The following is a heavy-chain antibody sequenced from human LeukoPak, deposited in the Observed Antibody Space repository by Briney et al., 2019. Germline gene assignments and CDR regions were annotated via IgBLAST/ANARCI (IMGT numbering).Heavy chain of an antibody. CDR2: ISGSGGST. CDR1: RFTFRSYA. J-gene: IGHJ6*03. V-gene: IGHV3-23*01. D-gene: IGHD6-19*01. Sequence: PGGSLRLSRAASRFTFRSYAMSWVRQAPARELEWVSAISGSGGSTYYADSVKGPFTISRDNSKNTLYLQMNSLRAEDTAVYYCAKPPKAAVAGMVVDYYYYMDVWGKGTTVTVSS. CDR3: AKPPKAAVAGMVVDYYYYMDV.